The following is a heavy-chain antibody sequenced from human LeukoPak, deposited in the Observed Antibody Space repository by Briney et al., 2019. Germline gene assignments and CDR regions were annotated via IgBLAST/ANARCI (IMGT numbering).Heavy chain of an antibody. CDR3: VRSRMPKIAAIAPRSVAWFDP. D-gene: IGHD6-13*01. J-gene: IGHJ5*02. V-gene: IGHV3-11*04. CDR2: ISGSGDTI. Sequence: GGSLRLSCSASAFSFSDYYMSWIRQAPGKGLEWISYISGSGDTIYYADSVKGRFTISRDNAKNSLYLQMTSLRADDTALYFCVRSRMPKIAAIAPRSVAWFDPWGQGTLVTVSS. CDR1: AFSFSDYY.